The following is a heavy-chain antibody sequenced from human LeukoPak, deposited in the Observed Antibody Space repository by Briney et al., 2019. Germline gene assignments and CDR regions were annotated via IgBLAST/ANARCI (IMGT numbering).Heavy chain of an antibody. D-gene: IGHD2-2*01. Sequence: SETLSLTCTVSGGSMSSYYWSWIRQPPGKGLEWIGYIYYGGRTNYNPSLKSRVTISVDTSKNQFSLKVNSVTAADTAVYFCARGVDLPSLFDFRGQGTLVTVSS. J-gene: IGHJ4*02. V-gene: IGHV4-59*01. CDR1: GGSMSSYY. CDR3: ARGVDLPSLFDF. CDR2: IYYGGRT.